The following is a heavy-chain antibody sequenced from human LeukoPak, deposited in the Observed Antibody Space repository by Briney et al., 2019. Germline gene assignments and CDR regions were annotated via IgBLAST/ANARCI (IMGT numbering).Heavy chain of an antibody. Sequence: GGSLRLSCAASGFSFSNAWMTWVRQAPGKGLEWVGRIKSKTNGGTTDYAEPVKGRFTVSRDDSKNTLYLQMNSLKTEDTAVYYCILAAAGPAYWGQGTLVTVSS. V-gene: IGHV3-15*01. CDR3: ILAAAGPAY. J-gene: IGHJ4*02. D-gene: IGHD6-13*01. CDR2: IKSKTNGGTT. CDR1: GFSFSNAW.